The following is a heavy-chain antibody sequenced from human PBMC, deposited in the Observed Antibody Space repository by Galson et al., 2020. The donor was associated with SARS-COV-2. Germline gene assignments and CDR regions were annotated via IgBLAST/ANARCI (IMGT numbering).Heavy chain of an antibody. D-gene: IGHD2-2*01. CDR1: GFTFSSYA. CDR3: AIEYRDPFDI. V-gene: IGHV3-30*04. CDR2: ISYDGSNK. Sequence: GGSLRLSCAASGFTFSSYAMHWFRQAPGKGLEWVAVISYDGSNKYYADSVKGRFTISRDNSKNTLYLQMNSLRAEDTAVYYCAIEYRDPFDIWGQGTMVTVSS. J-gene: IGHJ3*02.